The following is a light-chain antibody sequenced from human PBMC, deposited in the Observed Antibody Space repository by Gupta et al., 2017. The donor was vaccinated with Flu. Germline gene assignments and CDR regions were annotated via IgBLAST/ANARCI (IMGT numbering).Light chain of an antibody. J-gene: IGLJ2*01. CDR2: SNN. CDR1: SSNIGSNT. V-gene: IGLV1-44*01. Sequence: QSVLTQPPSASGTPGQRVAISCSGSSSNIGSNTVNWFQQVPGMAPRLLIYSNNQRPSGVPDRFSGSKYGTSASLAISGLESEDGVDYYCAAWDDSLNAWILGGGTKLTVL. CDR3: AAWDDSLNAWI.